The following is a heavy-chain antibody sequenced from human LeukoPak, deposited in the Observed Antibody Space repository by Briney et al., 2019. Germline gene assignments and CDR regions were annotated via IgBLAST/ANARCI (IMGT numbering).Heavy chain of an antibody. V-gene: IGHV4-34*01. CDR1: GGSFSGYY. CDR3: ARGPRSGYSPFDY. D-gene: IGHD3-3*01. Sequence: PSETLSLTCAVYGGSFSGYYWSWIRQPQGKGLEWIGEINHSGSTNYNPSLKSRVTISVDTSKNQFSLKLSSVTAADTAVYYCARGPRSGYSPFDYCGQGSLVTVSS. CDR2: INHSGST. J-gene: IGHJ4*02.